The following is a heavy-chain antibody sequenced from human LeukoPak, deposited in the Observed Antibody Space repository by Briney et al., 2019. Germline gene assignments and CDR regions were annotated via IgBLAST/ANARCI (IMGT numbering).Heavy chain of an antibody. CDR2: IYSGGST. V-gene: IGHV3-53*01. J-gene: IGHJ4*02. CDR1: GFTVTSNY. Sequence: GGSLRLSCAASGFTVTSNYMNWVRQAPGKGLEWFSVIYSGGSTYYADSVKGRFTISRDNSKNTLYLQMNSLRAEDTAVYYCARDERGSGFIYFDYWGQGTLVTVSS. CDR3: ARDERGSGFIYFDY. D-gene: IGHD6-19*01.